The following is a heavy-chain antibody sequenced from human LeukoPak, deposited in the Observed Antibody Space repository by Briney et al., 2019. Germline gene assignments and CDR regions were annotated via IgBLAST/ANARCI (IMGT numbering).Heavy chain of an antibody. Sequence: SVRVSCEASGGTFSSYAISWVRQAPGQGLEWMGGIIPIFGTANYAQKFQGRVTITADKSTSTAYMELSSLRSEDTAVYYCARAPTGYSGYDYYYYGMDVWGKGTTVTVSS. CDR3: ARAPTGYSGYDYYYYGMDV. CDR1: GGTFSSYA. CDR2: IIPIFGTA. J-gene: IGHJ6*04. D-gene: IGHD5-12*01. V-gene: IGHV1-69*06.